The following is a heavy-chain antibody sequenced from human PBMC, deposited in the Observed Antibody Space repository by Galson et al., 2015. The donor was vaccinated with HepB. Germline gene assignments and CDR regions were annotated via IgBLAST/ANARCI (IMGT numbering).Heavy chain of an antibody. CDR2: ISHDEHYK. Sequence: SLRLSCAASGFTLSTYGMHWVRQAPGKGLEWVAVISHDEHYKDYRDSVKGRFTVSRDNSKNTLYLQMNSLRVEDTAVYYCATISWELRRLDRWGQGVLVTVSS. CDR1: GFTLSTYG. D-gene: IGHD1-26*01. J-gene: IGHJ5*02. CDR3: ATISWELRRLDR. V-gene: IGHV3-33*01.